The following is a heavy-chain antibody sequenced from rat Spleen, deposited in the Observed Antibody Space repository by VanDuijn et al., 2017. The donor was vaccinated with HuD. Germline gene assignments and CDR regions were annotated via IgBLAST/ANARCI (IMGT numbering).Heavy chain of an antibody. J-gene: IGHJ4*01. V-gene: IGHV2-30*01. CDR1: GFSLTSYN. CDR3: ARRAAVYYVMDA. D-gene: IGHD1-2*01. CDR2: IWTAGST. Sequence: QVQLKESGPGLVQPSQTLSLTCTVSGFSLTSYNVHWVRQTTGKGLEWMGMIWTAGSTDYNSALKSRLSISRDTSKSQVLLKMNSLQTEDTAMYFCARRAAVYYVMDAWGQGASVTVSS.